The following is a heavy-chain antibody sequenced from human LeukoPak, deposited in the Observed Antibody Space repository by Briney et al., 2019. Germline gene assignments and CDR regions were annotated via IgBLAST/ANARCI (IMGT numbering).Heavy chain of an antibody. D-gene: IGHD3-22*01. Sequence: SETLSLTCTVSGGSISSYYWSWIRQPPGKGLEWIGYIYYSGSTNYNPSLKSRVTISVDTSKNQFSLKLSSVTAADTAVYYCARGHYYDSSGYYYAPPYYYYYYGMDVWGQGTTVTVSS. CDR1: GGSISSYY. CDR2: IYYSGST. J-gene: IGHJ6*02. V-gene: IGHV4-59*01. CDR3: ARGHYYDSSGYYYAPPYYYYYYGMDV.